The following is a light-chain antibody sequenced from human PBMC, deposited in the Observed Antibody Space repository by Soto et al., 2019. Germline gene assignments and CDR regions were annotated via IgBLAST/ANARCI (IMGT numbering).Light chain of an antibody. J-gene: IGKJ4*01. CDR3: QQYNTYPLT. Sequence: DIQMTQSPSTLSASVGDRVTITCRASQSISTWLAWYQQKPGKAPKLLIYKASSLEGGVTSRFSGSGSGSDFNITISSLQPDDFATYYCQQYNTYPLTFGGGTKVDIK. CDR2: KAS. CDR1: QSISTW. V-gene: IGKV1-5*03.